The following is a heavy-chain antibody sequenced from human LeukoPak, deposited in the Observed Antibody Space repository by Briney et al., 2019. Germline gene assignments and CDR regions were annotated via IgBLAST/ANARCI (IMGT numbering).Heavy chain of an antibody. J-gene: IGHJ4*02. V-gene: IGHV4-39*07. Sequence: SETLSLTCTVSGGSISSSSYYWGWIRQPPGKGLEWIGSIYYSGSTYHNPSLKSRVTISVDTSKNQFSLKLSSVTAADTAVYYCAREGIGPQLVPVYFDYWGQGTLVTVSS. D-gene: IGHD6-13*01. CDR2: IYYSGST. CDR1: GGSISSSSYY. CDR3: AREGIGPQLVPVYFDY.